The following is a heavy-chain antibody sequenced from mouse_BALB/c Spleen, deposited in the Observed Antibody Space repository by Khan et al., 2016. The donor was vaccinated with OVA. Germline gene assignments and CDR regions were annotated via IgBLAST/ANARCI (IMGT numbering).Heavy chain of an antibody. CDR1: GYTFTDYY. J-gene: IGHJ2*01. CDR2: IYPGSANA. Sequence: QIQLVQSGPELVKPGASVKISCKASGYTFTDYYINWVKQKPGQGPEWIGWIYPGSANARYNEKFKGKATLTVDTSSSTAFMQLSSLTSEDSAVYFCAGGFDFWGQGTTLTVSS. V-gene: IGHV1-84*02. CDR3: AGGFDF.